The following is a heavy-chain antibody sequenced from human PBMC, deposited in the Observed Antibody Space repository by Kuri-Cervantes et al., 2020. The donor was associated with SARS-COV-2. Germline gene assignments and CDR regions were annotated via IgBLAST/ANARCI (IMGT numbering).Heavy chain of an antibody. CDR1: GGTFSSYA. D-gene: IGHD3-22*01. V-gene: IGHV1-69*13. CDR3: ARLEYYYDSSGYYSRFNWFDP. Sequence: VKVSCKASGGTFSSYAISWVRQAPGQGLEWMGGIIPIFGTANYAQKFQGRVTITADESTSTAYMELSSLRSEDTAVYYCARLEYYYDSSGYYSRFNWFDPWGQGTWVTGSS. CDR2: IIPIFGTA. J-gene: IGHJ5*02.